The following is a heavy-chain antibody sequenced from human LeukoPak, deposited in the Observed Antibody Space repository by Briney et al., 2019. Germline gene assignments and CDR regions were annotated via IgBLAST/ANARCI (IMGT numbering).Heavy chain of an antibody. CDR1: GFTFSSYE. Sequence: GGSLRLSCAASGFTFSSYEMNWVRQAPGKGLEWVSYISSSGSTIYYADSVKGRFTISRDNAKNSLYLQMNSLRAEDTAVYYCARFTMIAFDYWGQGTLVTVSS. CDR3: ARFTMIAFDY. J-gene: IGHJ4*02. V-gene: IGHV3-48*03. D-gene: IGHD3-22*01. CDR2: ISSSGSTI.